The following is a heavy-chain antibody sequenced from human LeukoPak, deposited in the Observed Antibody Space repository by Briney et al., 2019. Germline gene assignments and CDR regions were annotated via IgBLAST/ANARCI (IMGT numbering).Heavy chain of an antibody. J-gene: IGHJ3*02. CDR1: GDSISSGDYY. D-gene: IGHD3-22*01. Sequence: SETLSLTCTVSGDSISSGDYYWSWTRQPAGKGLEWIGRISSSGSTNYNPSLKSRVTISVDTSKNQFSLKLSSVTAADTAVYFCARGPYSYDSSGSFDIWGQGTMVTVSS. CDR2: ISSSGST. CDR3: ARGPYSYDSSGSFDI. V-gene: IGHV4-61*02.